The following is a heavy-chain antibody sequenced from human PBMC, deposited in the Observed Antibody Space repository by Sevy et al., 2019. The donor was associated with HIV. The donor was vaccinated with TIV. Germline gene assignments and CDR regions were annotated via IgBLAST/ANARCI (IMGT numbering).Heavy chain of an antibody. CDR2: ISGSGGST. D-gene: IGHD3-22*01. CDR1: GFTFTNYA. V-gene: IGHV3-23*01. CDR3: AKDRERLRSYYDNSGSYYGDAFDI. Sequence: GGSLRLSCAASGFTFTNYAMTWVRKAPGKGLEWLSTISGSGGSTFYADSVRGRFTISRDNSKSTLYLQMNSLRAEDTAVYYCAKDRERLRSYYDNSGSYYGDAFDIWGQGTMVTVSS. J-gene: IGHJ3*02.